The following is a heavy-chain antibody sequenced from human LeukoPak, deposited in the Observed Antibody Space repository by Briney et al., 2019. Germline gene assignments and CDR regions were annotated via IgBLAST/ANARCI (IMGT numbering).Heavy chain of an antibody. J-gene: IGHJ4*02. Sequence: SETLSLTCAVYAGSFSGYYWSWIRQPPGKGLEWIGEINHSGSTNYNPSLKSRVTISVDTSKNQFSLKLSSVTAADTDVYYCARGRKRYCSSTSCSRYYYYDYWGQGTLVTVSS. V-gene: IGHV4-34*01. CDR1: AGSFSGYY. CDR2: INHSGST. CDR3: ARGRKRYCSSTSCSRYYYYDY. D-gene: IGHD2-2*01.